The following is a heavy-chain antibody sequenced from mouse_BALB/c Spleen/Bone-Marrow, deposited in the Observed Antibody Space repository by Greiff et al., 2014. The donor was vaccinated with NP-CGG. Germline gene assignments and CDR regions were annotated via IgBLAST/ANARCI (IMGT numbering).Heavy chain of an antibody. V-gene: IGHV1-14*01. CDR1: GYTFTSYV. J-gene: IGHJ2*01. CDR2: INPFNDGI. Sequence: EVQLQQSGPELVKPGASVKMSCMASGYTFTSYVMHWAKQKPGQGLEWIGFINPFNDGIEYNEKFKVKATLTSDKSSSTAYMELSSLTSEDSAVYYCARGTTVVGDYWGQGTTLTVSS. D-gene: IGHD1-1*01. CDR3: ARGTTVVGDY.